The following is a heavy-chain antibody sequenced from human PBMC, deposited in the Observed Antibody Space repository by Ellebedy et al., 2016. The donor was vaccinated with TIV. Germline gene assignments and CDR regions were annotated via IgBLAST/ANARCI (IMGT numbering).Heavy chain of an antibody. Sequence: SETLSLTXTVSGGSMNGLTYYWSWVRQHPGMGLEWIGYILHYGNTFYSPSLRSRVSISMDTSQNTFSMKLTALTAADTAVYYCARSSPYSDSSCLDGWGRGTLVIVSS. CDR3: ARSSPYSDSSCLDG. D-gene: IGHD3-22*01. V-gene: IGHV4-31*03. J-gene: IGHJ4*02. CDR1: GGSMNGLTYY. CDR2: ILHYGNT.